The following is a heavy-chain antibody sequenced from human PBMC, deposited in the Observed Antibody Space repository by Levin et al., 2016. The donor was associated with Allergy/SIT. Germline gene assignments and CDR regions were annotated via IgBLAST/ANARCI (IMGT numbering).Heavy chain of an antibody. V-gene: IGHV4-34*01. Sequence: SETLSLTCAVYGGSFSGYYWSWIRQPPGKGLEWIGEINHSGSTNYNPSLKSRVTISVDTSKNQFSLKLSSVTAADTAVYYCARNAYDILPGYYYYYYMDVWGKGTTVTVSS. CDR1: GGSFSGYY. CDR3: ARNAYDILPGYYYYYYMDV. D-gene: IGHD3-9*01. CDR2: INHSGST. J-gene: IGHJ6*03.